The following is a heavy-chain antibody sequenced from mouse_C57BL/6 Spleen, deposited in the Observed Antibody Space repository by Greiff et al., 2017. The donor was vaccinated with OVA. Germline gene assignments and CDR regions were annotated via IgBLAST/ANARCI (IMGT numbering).Heavy chain of an antibody. CDR1: GFSLTSYA. Sequence: VQLQQSGPGLVAPSQSLSITCTVSGFSLTSYAISWVRQPPGKGLEWLGVIWTGGGTNYNSALKSKLSISKDNSKSQVFLKMNSLQTADTARYYGARNLGTDCYSYAMDYWGQGTSVTVSS. CDR3: ARNLGTDCYSYAMDY. J-gene: IGHJ4*01. CDR2: IWTGGGT. V-gene: IGHV2-9-1*01. D-gene: IGHD2-3*01.